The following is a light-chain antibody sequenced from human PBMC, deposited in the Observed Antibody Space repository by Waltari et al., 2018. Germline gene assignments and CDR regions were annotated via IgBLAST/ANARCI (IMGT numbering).Light chain of an antibody. CDR3: AAWDDSLSGPI. V-gene: IGLV1-47*01. Sequence: QSVLTLPPSASGTPGQSVTISCYGIHSNIGSNYVYWYQQLPGTAPKLPIYKDSQRPSGVPDRFSGSKSGTSASLAISGLRSEDEADYYCAAWDDSLSGPIFATGTKVTV. J-gene: IGLJ1*01. CDR2: KDS. CDR1: HSNIGSNY.